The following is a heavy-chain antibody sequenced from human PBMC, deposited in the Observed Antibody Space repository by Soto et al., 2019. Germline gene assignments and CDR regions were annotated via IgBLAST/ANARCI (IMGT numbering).Heavy chain of an antibody. V-gene: IGHV1-3*01. D-gene: IGHD3-3*01. CDR2: INAGNGNT. CDR1: GYTFTTYA. CDR3: ARIGTYYDFWSGYKSDGMDV. Sequence: QVQLVQSGAEVKKPGAPVKVSCKASGYTFTTYAMHWVRQAPGQRLEWMGWINAGNGNTKYSQNFQGRVTITRDTSASTAYMELSSLRSEDTAVYYCARIGTYYDFWSGYKSDGMDVWGQGTTVTVSS. J-gene: IGHJ6*02.